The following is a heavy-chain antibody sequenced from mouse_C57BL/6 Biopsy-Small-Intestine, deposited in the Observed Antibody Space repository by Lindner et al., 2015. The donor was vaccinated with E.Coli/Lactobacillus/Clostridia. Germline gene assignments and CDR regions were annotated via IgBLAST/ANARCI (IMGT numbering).Heavy chain of an antibody. V-gene: IGHV1-9*01. CDR3: TRSFDFDY. CDR2: IFPGSGGT. J-gene: IGHJ2*01. CDR1: GYTFTDYW. Sequence: VQLQESGAELMKPGASVKLSCKATGYTFTDYWIEWVKQRPGHGLEWIGEIFPGSGGTNYNEKFKGKATFTADTSSNTAYMQLSSLTTEDSAIYYCTRSFDFDYWGQGTTLTVSS.